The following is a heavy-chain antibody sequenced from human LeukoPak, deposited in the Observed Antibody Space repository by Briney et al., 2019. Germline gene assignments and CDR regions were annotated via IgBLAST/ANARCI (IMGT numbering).Heavy chain of an antibody. CDR3: ARDSGSGYRGYYFDY. D-gene: IGHD3-22*01. V-gene: IGHV4-39*07. Sequence: SETLSLTCTVSGGSISSSSYYWGWIRQPPGKGLEWIGSIYYSGSTYYNPSLKSRVTISVDTSKNQFSLKLSSVTAADTAVYYCARDSGSGYRGYYFDYWGQGTLVTVSS. CDR2: IYYSGST. CDR1: GGSISSSSYY. J-gene: IGHJ4*02.